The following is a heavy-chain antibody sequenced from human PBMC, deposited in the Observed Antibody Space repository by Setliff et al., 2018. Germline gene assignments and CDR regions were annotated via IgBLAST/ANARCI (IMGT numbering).Heavy chain of an antibody. D-gene: IGHD3-9*01. J-gene: IGHJ6*03. CDR2: IRYDGSNI. V-gene: IGHV3-30*02. CDR3: AKDRLDKSYYYMDV. Sequence: PGGSLRLSCEASGFTFGSFGMHWVRQAPGKGLEWVADIRYDGSNIYYADSVKGRFTISRDNSVNTLYLQMNSLRPEDTAVYFCAKDRLDKSYYYMDVWGKGTTVTSP. CDR1: GFTFGSFG.